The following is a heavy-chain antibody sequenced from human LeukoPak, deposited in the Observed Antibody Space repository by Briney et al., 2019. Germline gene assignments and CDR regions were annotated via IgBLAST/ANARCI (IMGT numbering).Heavy chain of an antibody. CDR2: INPSGGST. CDR3: ARAPLGYDPDY. D-gene: IGHD5-12*01. CDR1: GYTFTSYY. J-gene: IGHJ4*02. V-gene: IGHV1-46*01. Sequence: ASVKVSCKASGYTFTSYYMHWVRQAPGQGLEWMGIINPSGGSTTYAQKFQGRVTMTRDTSTSTVYMELSSLRSEDTAVYYCARAPLGYDPDYWGQGTLVTVSS.